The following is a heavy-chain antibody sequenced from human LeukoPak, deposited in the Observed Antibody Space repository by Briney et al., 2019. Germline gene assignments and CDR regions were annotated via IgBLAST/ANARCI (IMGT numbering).Heavy chain of an antibody. CDR3: ARDGGASGYFNFDY. CDR2: IYYSGST. Sequence: SETLSLTCTVSGGSISSGDYYWSWIRQPPGKGLEWIGYIYYSGSTYYNPSLKSRVTISVDTSKNQFSLQLSSVTAADTAVYYCARDGGASGYFNFDYWGQGTLVTVSS. J-gene: IGHJ4*02. CDR1: GGSISSGDYY. V-gene: IGHV4-30-4*08. D-gene: IGHD3-22*01.